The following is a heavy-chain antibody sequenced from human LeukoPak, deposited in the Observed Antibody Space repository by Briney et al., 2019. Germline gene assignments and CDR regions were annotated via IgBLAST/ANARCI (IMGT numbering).Heavy chain of an antibody. Sequence: PGGSLRLSCAASGFTFSSCGMHWVRQAPGKGLEWVAFIRYDGSNKYYADSVKGRFTISRDNSKNTLYLQMNSLRAEDTAVYYCAKDAGGQWLVVDYWGQGTLVTVSS. CDR1: GFTFSSCG. D-gene: IGHD6-19*01. CDR3: AKDAGGQWLVVDY. J-gene: IGHJ4*02. CDR2: IRYDGSNK. V-gene: IGHV3-30*02.